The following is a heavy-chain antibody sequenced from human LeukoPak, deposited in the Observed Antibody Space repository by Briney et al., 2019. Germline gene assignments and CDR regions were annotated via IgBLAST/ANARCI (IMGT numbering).Heavy chain of an antibody. CDR1: GFTVSSNY. CDR2: MDGGGSAT. D-gene: IGHD2-8*01. Sequence: GGSLRLSCAASGFTVSSNYMSWVRQTPGKGLEWVATMDGGGSATYYVDSVKGRFTITRDNAKNSLFLQMNSLRAEDTALYYCANEEWYRFDYWGQGTLVTVPS. J-gene: IGHJ4*02. CDR3: ANEEWYRFDY. V-gene: IGHV3-7*03.